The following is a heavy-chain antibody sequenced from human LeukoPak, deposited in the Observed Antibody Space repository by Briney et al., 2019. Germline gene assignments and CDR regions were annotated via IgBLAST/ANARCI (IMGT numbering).Heavy chain of an antibody. J-gene: IGHJ6*02. V-gene: IGHV1-69*13. CDR1: GYTFTGYG. CDR3: ASEDYGMDV. Sequence: ASVKVSCKASGYTFTGYGINWVRQAPGQGLEWMGGIIPIFGTANYAQKFQGRVTITADESTSTAYMELSSLRSEDTAVYYCASEDYGMDVWGQGTTVTVSS. CDR2: IIPIFGTA.